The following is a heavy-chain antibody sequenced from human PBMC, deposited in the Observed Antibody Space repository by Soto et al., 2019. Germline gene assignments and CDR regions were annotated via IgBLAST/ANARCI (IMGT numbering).Heavy chain of an antibody. V-gene: IGHV3-30-3*01. J-gene: IGHJ4*02. D-gene: IGHD6-19*01. Sequence: QVQLVESGGGVVQPGRSLRLSCAASGFSFSSCAMHWVRQAPGKGLEWVAVISHDGSNKYYADSVKGRFTISRDNSINTLYLQMNRLRAEDTAVYYCRRVSIAVAGIAYYFDYWGQGTLVTVSS. CDR2: ISHDGSNK. CDR1: GFSFSSCA. CDR3: RRVSIAVAGIAYYFDY.